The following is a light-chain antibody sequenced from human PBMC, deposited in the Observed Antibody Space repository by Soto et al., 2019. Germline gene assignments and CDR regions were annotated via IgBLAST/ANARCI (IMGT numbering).Light chain of an antibody. CDR2: DAS. CDR1: QSVSSY. Sequence: EIVLTQSPATLSLSPGERATLSCRASQSVSSYLAWYQQKPGQAPRLLIYDASNRATGIPAMFSGSGSGTDFTLTISSLEPEDFAVYYCQQRSNWPLTFGGGTKVESK. V-gene: IGKV3-11*01. CDR3: QQRSNWPLT. J-gene: IGKJ4*01.